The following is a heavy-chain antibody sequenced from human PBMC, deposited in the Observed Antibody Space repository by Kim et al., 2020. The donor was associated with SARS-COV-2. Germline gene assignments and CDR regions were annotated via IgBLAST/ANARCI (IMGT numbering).Heavy chain of an antibody. J-gene: IGHJ3*02. D-gene: IGHD4-17*01. CDR3: ARGGDYSLGAFDI. CDR1: GGSISSGGYY. V-gene: IGHV4-31*03. CDR2: IYYSGST. Sequence: SETLSLTCTVSGGSISSGGYYWSWIRQHPGKGLEWIGYIYYSGSTYYNPSLKSRVTISVDTSKNQFSLKLSSVTAADTAVYYCARGGDYSLGAFDIWGQGTMVTVSS.